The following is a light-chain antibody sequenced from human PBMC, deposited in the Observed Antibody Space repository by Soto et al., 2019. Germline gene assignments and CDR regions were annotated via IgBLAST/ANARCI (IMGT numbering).Light chain of an antibody. CDR2: EVS. J-gene: IGLJ1*01. CDR3: CSYAGSSTLGV. Sequence: QSVLTQPASVSGSPGQSITISCTGTSSDVGSYNLVSWYQQHPGKAPKLMIYEVSKRPSGVSNRFSGSKSGNTASLTISGLQAEDEAEYYCCSYAGSSTLGVFGTGTKVTVL. V-gene: IGLV2-23*02. CDR1: SSDVGSYNL.